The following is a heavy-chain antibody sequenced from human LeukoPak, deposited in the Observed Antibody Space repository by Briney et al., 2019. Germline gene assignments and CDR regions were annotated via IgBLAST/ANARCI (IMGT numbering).Heavy chain of an antibody. D-gene: IGHD6-19*01. CDR3: ARERYSSGWYLDY. CDR1: GFTFSSYE. Sequence: GGSLRLSCAASGFTFSSYEMNWVRQAPGKGLEWVSYISSSGSTIYYADSVKGRFTISRDNAKNSLYLQMNRLSAEDTAVYYCARERYSSGWYLDYWGQGTLVTVSS. CDR2: ISSSGSTI. J-gene: IGHJ4*02. V-gene: IGHV3-48*03.